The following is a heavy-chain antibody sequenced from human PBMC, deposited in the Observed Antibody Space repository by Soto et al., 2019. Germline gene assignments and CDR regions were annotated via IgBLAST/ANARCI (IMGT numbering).Heavy chain of an antibody. J-gene: IGHJ6*02. Sequence: GGSMRLSCAASGFTCSSYAVNWVRQAQGKGLEWVSFISSGGTIIYYADSVKGRFTMSRDNDKKSLYLQMNSLRDEDTAVYYCARGMGSNYYYGMDVWGQGTTVTVSS. D-gene: IGHD6-13*01. CDR1: GFTCSSYA. V-gene: IGHV3-48*02. CDR3: ARGMGSNYYYGMDV. CDR2: ISSGGTII.